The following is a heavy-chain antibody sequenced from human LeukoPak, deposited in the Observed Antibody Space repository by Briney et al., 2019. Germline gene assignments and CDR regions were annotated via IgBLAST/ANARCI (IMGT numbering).Heavy chain of an antibody. CDR2: IYTSGGTGGST. CDR3: AWGDSSGYPFDP. V-gene: IGHV4-61*02. Sequence: PSETLSLTCTVSGGSITSGNYYWSWFRQPAGKGLEYIGRIYTSGGTGGSTHYNPSLKSRVTISVDTSKNQFSLKLSSVTAADTAVYYCAWGDSSGYPFDPWGQGTLVTVSS. CDR1: GGSITSGNYY. J-gene: IGHJ5*02. D-gene: IGHD3-22*01.